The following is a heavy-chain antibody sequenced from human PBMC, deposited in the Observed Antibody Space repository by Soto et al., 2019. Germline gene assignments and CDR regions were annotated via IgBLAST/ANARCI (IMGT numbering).Heavy chain of an antibody. Sequence: EVQLVETGGGLIQPGGSLRLSCAASGFTVSSNYMSWVRQAPGKGLEWVSVIYSGGSTYYADSVKGRFTISRDNSKNTLYLQMNSLRAEDTAVYYCARERFQGWDGSMDVWGQGTTVTVSS. CDR3: ARERFQGWDGSMDV. V-gene: IGHV3-53*02. CDR2: IYSGGST. D-gene: IGHD6-19*01. CDR1: GFTVSSNY. J-gene: IGHJ6*02.